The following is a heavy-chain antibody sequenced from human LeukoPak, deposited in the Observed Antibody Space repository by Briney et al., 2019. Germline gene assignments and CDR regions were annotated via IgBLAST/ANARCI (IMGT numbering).Heavy chain of an antibody. CDR2: INHSGST. V-gene: IGHV4-34*01. D-gene: IGHD3-22*01. CDR1: GGSFSGYY. J-gene: IGHJ4*02. CDR3: AMYYYDSSGYYYFDY. Sequence: PSETLSLTCAVYGGSFSGYYGSWIRQPPGKGLEWIGVINHSGSTNYNPSLKSRVTISVDTSKNQFSLKLSSVTAADTAVYYCAMYYYDSSGYYYFDYWGQGTLVTVSS.